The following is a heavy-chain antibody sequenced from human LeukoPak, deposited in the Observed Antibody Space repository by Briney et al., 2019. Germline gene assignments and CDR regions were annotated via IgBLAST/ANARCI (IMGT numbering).Heavy chain of an antibody. Sequence: GGSLRLSCSASGFIFSSFGMHWVPEAPGKGLEWVAFIQDDESNKFYAHCVKGRFTISRDNSKNTLFLQMNSLRPEDTALYYCAKQMVERPHYYYMDVWGKGTTVTVSS. CDR2: IQDDESNK. V-gene: IGHV3-30*02. J-gene: IGHJ6*03. CDR3: AKQMVERPHYYYMDV. CDR1: GFIFSSFG. D-gene: IGHD2-15*01.